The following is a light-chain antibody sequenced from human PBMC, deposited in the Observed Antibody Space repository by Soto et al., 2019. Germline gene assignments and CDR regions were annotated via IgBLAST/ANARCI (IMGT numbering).Light chain of an antibody. CDR3: QQSNSFPRT. Sequence: DIQMTQSPSSVSASVGDKVSITCRASQSVSNYLAWFQQKPGKAPKLLIFDASSLQSGVPSRFTGSGSGTDFILTINNLQPEDFASYFCQQSNSFPRTFGGGTKVEIK. CDR2: DAS. CDR1: QSVSNY. V-gene: IGKV1D-12*01. J-gene: IGKJ4*01.